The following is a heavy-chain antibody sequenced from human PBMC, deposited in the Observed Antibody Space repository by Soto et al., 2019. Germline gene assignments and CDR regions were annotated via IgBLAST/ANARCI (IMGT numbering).Heavy chain of an antibody. Sequence: PSETLSLTCTVSGGSISSYYWSWIRQPPGKGLEWIGYIYYSGSTNYNPSLKSRVTISVDTSKNQFSLKLSSVTAADTAVYYCARRCFNSSARFDYWGQGTLVTVSS. D-gene: IGHD3-16*01. CDR2: IYYSGST. CDR1: GGSISSYY. CDR3: ARRCFNSSARFDY. V-gene: IGHV4-59*12. J-gene: IGHJ4*02.